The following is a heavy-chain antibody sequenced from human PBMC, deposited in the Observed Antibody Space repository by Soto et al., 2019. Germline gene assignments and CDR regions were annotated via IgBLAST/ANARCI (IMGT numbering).Heavy chain of an antibody. CDR3: ARGVTVSNSHIDY. V-gene: IGHV4-31*03. CDR1: GGSISSGGYY. J-gene: IGHJ4*02. Sequence: QVHLQESGPGLVKPSQTLSLTCTVSGGSISSGGYYWSWIRHHPGKGLEWIGYIFYSGNTYYNPSRKSRVTMSRDTSKNQFSLKLSSVTAADTAVYYCARGVTVSNSHIDYWGQGTLVTVSS. D-gene: IGHD7-27*01. CDR2: IFYSGNT.